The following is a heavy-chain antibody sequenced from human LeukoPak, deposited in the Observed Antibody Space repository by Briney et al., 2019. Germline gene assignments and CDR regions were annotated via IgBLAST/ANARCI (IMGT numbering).Heavy chain of an antibody. CDR2: ISWNSGSI. D-gene: IGHD1-26*01. CDR3: ARLSGSYYYYYYMDV. J-gene: IGHJ6*03. V-gene: IGHV3-9*01. CDR1: GFTFDDYA. Sequence: GGSLRLSCAASGFTFDDYAMHWVRQAPGKGLEWVSGISWNSGSIGYADSVKGRFTISRDNAKNSLYLQMNSLRAEDTALYYCARLSGSYYYYYYMDVWGKGTTVTVSS.